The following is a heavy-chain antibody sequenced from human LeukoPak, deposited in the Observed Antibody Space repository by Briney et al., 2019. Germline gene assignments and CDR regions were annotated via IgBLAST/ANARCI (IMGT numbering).Heavy chain of an antibody. D-gene: IGHD4-11*01. CDR1: GFTFSSYP. Sequence: GRSLRLSCAASGFTFSSYPMHWVRQAPGKGLEWVAVISYDGSNKYYADSVKGRFTISRDNSKNTLYLQMNSLRAEDTAVYYCARGANDYLAFDIWGQGTMVTVSS. V-gene: IGHV3-30*04. CDR3: ARGANDYLAFDI. CDR2: ISYDGSNK. J-gene: IGHJ3*02.